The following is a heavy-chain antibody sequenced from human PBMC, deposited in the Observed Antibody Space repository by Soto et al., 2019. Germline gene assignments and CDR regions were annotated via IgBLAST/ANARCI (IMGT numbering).Heavy chain of an antibody. CDR2: IYDSGST. CDR3: AREVDY. V-gene: IGHV4-31*03. J-gene: IGHJ4*02. Sequence: QVQLQESGPGLVKPSQTLSLTCTVSGDSISSGGYFWSWIRQHTEKGLEWIGYIYDSGSTNYNPSLKSRATISVDTSKNQFSLNLGSVTAADTAVYYCAREVDYWGQGTLVTASS. CDR1: GDSISSGGYF.